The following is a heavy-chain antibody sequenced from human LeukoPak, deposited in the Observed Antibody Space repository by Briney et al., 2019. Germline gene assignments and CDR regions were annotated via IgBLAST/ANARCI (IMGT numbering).Heavy chain of an antibody. CDR2: IKQDGSEK. Sequence: GGSLRLSCAASGFTFSSYWMSWVRQAPGKGLEWVANIKQDGSEKYYVDSGKGRFTISRDNGKNSLYLQMNSLRAEDTAVYYCARARKPSGWYWGHFDYWGQGTLVTVSS. V-gene: IGHV3-7*01. J-gene: IGHJ4*02. CDR3: ARARKPSGWYWGHFDY. D-gene: IGHD6-19*01. CDR1: GFTFSSYW.